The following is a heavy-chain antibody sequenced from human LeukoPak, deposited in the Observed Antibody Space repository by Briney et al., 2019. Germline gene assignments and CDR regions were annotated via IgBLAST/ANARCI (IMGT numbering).Heavy chain of an antibody. D-gene: IGHD3-16*01. Sequence: ASVKDSCKASGYTFTGYYMHWVRQAPGQGLEWMGWINPNSGGTNYAQKFQGRVTMTRDTSISTAYMELSRLRSDDTAVYYCARPLGSQGSYPLYNYWGQGTLVTVSS. CDR3: ARPLGSQGSYPLYNY. J-gene: IGHJ4*02. CDR2: INPNSGGT. CDR1: GYTFTGYY. V-gene: IGHV1-2*02.